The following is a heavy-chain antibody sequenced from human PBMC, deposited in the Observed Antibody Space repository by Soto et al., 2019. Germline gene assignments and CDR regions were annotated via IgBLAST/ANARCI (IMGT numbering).Heavy chain of an antibody. D-gene: IGHD3-3*01. CDR3: ARSQHVLRSFDI. J-gene: IGHJ3*02. V-gene: IGHV1-3*01. Sequence: QVQLVQSGAEVKKPGASVKVSCKASGYTFTSYAMHWVRQAPGQRLEWMGWINAGNGNTKYSQKFQGRVTITRDTSASTAYMELSSLRSEDTAVYYCARSQHVLRSFDIRGQGTMVTVSS. CDR1: GYTFTSYA. CDR2: INAGNGNT.